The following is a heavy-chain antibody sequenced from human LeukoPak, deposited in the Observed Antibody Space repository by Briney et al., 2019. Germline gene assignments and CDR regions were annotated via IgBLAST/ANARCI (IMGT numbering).Heavy chain of an antibody. J-gene: IGHJ6*03. Sequence: GGSLRLSCVTSGFTFSGYWMHWVRQGPEKGLELVSRIDNDGHGIIYADSVKGRFPTSRDNDKNTLYLQMNSLRVEDTAVYYCAAGGGWNPSFGVVTHIDAWGKGTTVVVS. CDR1: GFTFSGYW. CDR3: AAGGGWNPSFGVVTHIDA. CDR2: IDNDGHGI. V-gene: IGHV3-74*01. D-gene: IGHD3-3*01.